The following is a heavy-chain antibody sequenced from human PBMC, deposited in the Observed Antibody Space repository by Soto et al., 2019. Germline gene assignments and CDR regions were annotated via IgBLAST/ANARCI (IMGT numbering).Heavy chain of an antibody. D-gene: IGHD2-21*02. V-gene: IGHV3-23*01. CDR3: AKMAYCGGDCYSEYFQH. J-gene: IGHJ1*01. Sequence: GGSLRLSCAASGFTFSSYAMSWVRQAPGKGLEWVSAISGSGGSTYYAYSVKGRFTISRDNSKNTLYLQMNSRRAEDTAVYYCAKMAYCGGDCYSEYFQHWGQGTLVTVSS. CDR2: ISGSGGST. CDR1: GFTFSSYA.